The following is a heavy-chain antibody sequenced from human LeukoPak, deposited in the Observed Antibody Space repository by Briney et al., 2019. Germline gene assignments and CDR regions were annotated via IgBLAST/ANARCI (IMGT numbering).Heavy chain of an antibody. CDR1: GYTFTGYY. J-gene: IGHJ5*02. V-gene: IGHV1-2*02. CDR3: ARSRSVITTTIIVIRRPWFDP. D-gene: IGHD3-22*01. CDR2: INPNSGGT. Sequence: ASVKVSCKASGYTFTGYYMHWVRQAPGHGLEWMGWINPNSGGTNYAQKFQGRVTMTRDTSISTAYMELSRLRSDDTAVYYCARSRSVITTTIIVIRRPWFDPWGQGTLVTVSS.